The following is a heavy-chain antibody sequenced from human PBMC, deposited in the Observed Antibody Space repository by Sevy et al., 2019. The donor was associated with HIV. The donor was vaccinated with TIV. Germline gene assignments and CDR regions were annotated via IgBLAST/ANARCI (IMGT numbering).Heavy chain of an antibody. CDR1: GFTFTLYA. J-gene: IGHJ4*02. V-gene: IGHV3-30-3*01. Sequence: GGSLRLSCAASGFTFTLYAIHWVRQAPGKGLEWVALISYSGTNKYYADSVKGRFTISRDDSKNTAYLQMNNLRTDDTPVYYCAGVAVEYCTDDCYHRFDYWGQGTQVTVSS. CDR3: AGVAVEYCTDDCYHRFDY. CDR2: ISYSGTNK. D-gene: IGHD2-21*02.